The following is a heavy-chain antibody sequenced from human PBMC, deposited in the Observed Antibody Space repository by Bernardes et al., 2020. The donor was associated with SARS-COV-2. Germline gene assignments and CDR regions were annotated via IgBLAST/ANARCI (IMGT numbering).Heavy chain of an antibody. V-gene: IGHV4-34*01. CDR2: INHSGST. D-gene: IGHD1-7*01. J-gene: IGHJ6*03. CDR3: AREGASRTRNYYMDV. Sequence: SETLSLTCAVYGGSFSGYYWSWIRQPPGKGLEWIGEINHSGSTNYNPSLKSRVTISVDTSKNQFSLKLSSVTAADTAVYYCAREGASRTRNYYMDVWGKGTTVTVSS. CDR1: GGSFSGYY.